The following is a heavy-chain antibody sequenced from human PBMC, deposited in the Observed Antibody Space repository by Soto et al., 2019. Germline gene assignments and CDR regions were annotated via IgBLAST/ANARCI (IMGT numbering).Heavy chain of an antibody. D-gene: IGHD4-4*01. V-gene: IGHV1-46*01. CDR3: ARSIAVTPTTSYYGMDV. CDR1: GYTFTSYY. J-gene: IGHJ6*02. CDR2: INPSGGST. Sequence: ASVKVSCKASGYTFTSYYMHWVRQAPGQGLEWMGIINPSGGSTSYAQKFQGRVTMTRDTSTSTVYMELSSLRSEDTAVYYCARSIAVTPTTSYYGMDVWGQGTTVTVSS.